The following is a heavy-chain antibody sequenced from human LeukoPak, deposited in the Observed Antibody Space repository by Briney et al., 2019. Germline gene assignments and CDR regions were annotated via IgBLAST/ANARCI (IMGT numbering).Heavy chain of an antibody. J-gene: IGHJ3*02. CDR1: GDTFSNYA. D-gene: IGHD2-8*02. Sequence: GASVKVSCKASGDTFSNYAISWVRQAPGQGLEWMGWINTNTGNPTYAQGFTGRFVFSLDTSVSTAYLQISSLKAEDTAVYYCAGKIAWWALDIWGQGTMVTVSS. V-gene: IGHV7-4-1*02. CDR3: AGKIAWWALDI. CDR2: INTNTGNP.